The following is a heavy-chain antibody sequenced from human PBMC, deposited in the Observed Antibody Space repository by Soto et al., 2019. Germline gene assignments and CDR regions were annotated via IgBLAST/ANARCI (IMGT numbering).Heavy chain of an antibody. CDR2: IIPIFGTA. D-gene: IGHD6-13*01. V-gene: IGHV1-69*13. J-gene: IGHJ3*02. Sequence: SVKVSCKASGGTFSSYAISWVRQAPGQGLEWMGGIIPIFGTANYAQKFQGRVTITADESTSTAYMELSSLRSEDTAVYYCARVGVAAAGTGDSSAAFDIWGQGTMVTVSS. CDR3: ARVGVAAAGTGDSSAAFDI. CDR1: GGTFSSYA.